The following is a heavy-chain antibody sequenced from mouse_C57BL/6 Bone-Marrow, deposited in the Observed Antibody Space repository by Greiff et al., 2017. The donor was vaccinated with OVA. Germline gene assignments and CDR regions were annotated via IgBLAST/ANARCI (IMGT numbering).Heavy chain of an antibody. CDR2: IYPGSGNT. CDR1: GYTFTDYY. Sequence: QVQLQQSGAELVRPGASVKLSCKASGYTFTDYYINWVKQRPGQGLEWIARIYPGSGNTYYNEKFKGKATLTAEKSSSTAYMQLSSLTSEDSAVYFCARSLRWLLPWFAYWGQGTLVTVSA. D-gene: IGHD2-3*01. V-gene: IGHV1-76*01. J-gene: IGHJ3*01. CDR3: ARSLRWLLPWFAY.